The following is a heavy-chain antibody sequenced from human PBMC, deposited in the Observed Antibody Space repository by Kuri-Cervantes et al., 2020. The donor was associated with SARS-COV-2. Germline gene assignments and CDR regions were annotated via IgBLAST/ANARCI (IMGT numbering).Heavy chain of an antibody. J-gene: IGHJ3*02. Sequence: GSLRLSCTVSGGSISSYYWSWIRQPAGKGLEWIGRIYTSGSTSYNPSLKSRVTMSVDTSKNQFSLKLSSVTAADTAVYYCATYGEAFDIWGQGTMVTVSS. CDR2: IYTSGST. V-gene: IGHV4-4*07. D-gene: IGHD4-17*01. CDR1: GGSISSYY. CDR3: ATYGEAFDI.